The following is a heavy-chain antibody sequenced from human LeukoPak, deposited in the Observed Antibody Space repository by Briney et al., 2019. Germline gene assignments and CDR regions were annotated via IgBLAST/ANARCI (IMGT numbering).Heavy chain of an antibody. CDR1: GYTFTSYD. CDR3: ARGLASSGYYSSWFDP. CDR2: MNPNSGNT. D-gene: IGHD3-22*01. Sequence: GASVKVSCTASGYTFTSYDINWVRQATGQGLEWMGWMNPNSGNTGYAQKFQGRVTMTRNSFISTAYMELSSLRSEDTAVYYCARGLASSGYYSSWFDPWGQGTLVTVSS. J-gene: IGHJ5*02. V-gene: IGHV1-8*01.